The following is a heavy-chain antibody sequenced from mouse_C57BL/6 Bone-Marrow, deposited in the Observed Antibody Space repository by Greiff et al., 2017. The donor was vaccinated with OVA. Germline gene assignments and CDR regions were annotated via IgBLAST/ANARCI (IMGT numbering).Heavy chain of an antibody. D-gene: IGHD1-1*01. CDR1: GYTFTTYP. J-gene: IGHJ1*03. CDR3: ARRGLRGSSLWYFDV. V-gene: IGHV1-47*01. Sequence: QVHVKQSGAELVKPGASVKMSCKASGYTFTTYPIEWMKQNHGKSLEWIGNFHPYNDDTKYNEKFKGKATLTVEKSSSTVYLELSRLTSDDSAVYYCARRGLRGSSLWYFDVWGTGTTVTVSS. CDR2: FHPYNDDT.